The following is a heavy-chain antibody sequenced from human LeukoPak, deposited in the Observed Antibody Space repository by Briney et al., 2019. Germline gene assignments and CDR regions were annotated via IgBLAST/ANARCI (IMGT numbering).Heavy chain of an antibody. J-gene: IGHJ4*02. CDR1: GFTFSTYA. Sequence: PGGSLRLSCVAPGFTFSTYAISWVRQAPGKGLEWLSAISNSGGSTYYPDSVKGRFTISRDNSKNTLYLQMNSLRVEDTAVYYCAELTGSDNSGYSTLGDWGQGTLVTVSS. CDR2: ISNSGGST. D-gene: IGHD3-22*01. CDR3: AELTGSDNSGYSTLGD. V-gene: IGHV3-23*01.